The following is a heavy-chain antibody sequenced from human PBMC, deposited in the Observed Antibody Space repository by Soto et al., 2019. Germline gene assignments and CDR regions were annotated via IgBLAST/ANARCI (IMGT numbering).Heavy chain of an antibody. CDR2: IDSSSSSK. Sequence: PGGSLGLSCASSGFTFGSYSMNWVRQAPGKGLEWISYIDSSSSSKYYADSVKGRFTITRDMSTSTAYMELSSLTLEDTAVYYCAAVQGGGATFHFWGPGTLVTVYS. D-gene: IGHD1-26*01. V-gene: IGHV3-48*01. J-gene: IGHJ4*02. CDR3: AAVQGGGATFHF. CDR1: GFTFGSYS.